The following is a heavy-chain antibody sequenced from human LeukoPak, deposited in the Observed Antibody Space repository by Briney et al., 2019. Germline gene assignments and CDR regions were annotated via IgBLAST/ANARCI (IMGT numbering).Heavy chain of an antibody. CDR2: ISLKSGGI. CDR3: AKFPPQWLVVRALGY. Sequence: PRGCLRLSCAPSVFTLDVYAMHCGREAPGESVGSVSGISLKSGGIGSADSVKGRFTIPRERAKNSLYLKMNRLRAEDTPLNYFAKFPPQWLVVRALGYWGQGTRVNVS. V-gene: IGHV3-9*01. J-gene: IGHJ4*02. D-gene: IGHD6-19*01. CDR1: VFTLDVYA.